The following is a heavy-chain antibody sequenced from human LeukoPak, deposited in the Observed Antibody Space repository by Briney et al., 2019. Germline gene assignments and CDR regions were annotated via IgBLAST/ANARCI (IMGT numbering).Heavy chain of an antibody. CDR1: GFTFSSYG. J-gene: IGHJ5*02. V-gene: IGHV3-30*02. CDR2: IRYDGSNK. D-gene: IGHD3-22*01. CDR3: AKGAIAVVSWFDP. Sequence: GGPLRLSCAASGFTFSSYGMHWVRQAPGKGLEWAAFIRYDGSNKYYADSVKGRFTISRDNSKNTLYLQMNSLRAEDTAVYYCAKGAIAVVSWFDPWGQGTLVTVSS.